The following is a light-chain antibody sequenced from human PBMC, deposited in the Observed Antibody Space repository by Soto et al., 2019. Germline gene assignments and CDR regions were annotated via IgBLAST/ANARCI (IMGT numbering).Light chain of an antibody. CDR2: EVN. J-gene: IGLJ1*01. Sequence: QSVLTQPASVSGSPGQSITISCTGTSSDAGSYNYVSWYQQHPGKVPKIMIYEVNNRPSGVSNRFSGSKSGNTASLTISGLQAEDEADYYCSSFTTSSTYVFGTGTKVTVL. V-gene: IGLV2-14*01. CDR1: SSDAGSYNY. CDR3: SSFTTSSTYV.